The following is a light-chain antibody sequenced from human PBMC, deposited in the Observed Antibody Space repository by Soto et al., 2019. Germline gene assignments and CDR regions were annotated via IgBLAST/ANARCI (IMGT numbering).Light chain of an antibody. CDR1: SGHSSYI. Sequence: QLVLTQSSSASASLGSSVKLTCTLNSGHSSYIIAWHQQQPGKAPRYLMKLEGSGSYNKGSGGPDRFSSSSSGADRYLTISNLQFEDEADYYCETWDSTTHGVFGGGTKLT. CDR2: LEGSGSY. J-gene: IGLJ3*02. CDR3: ETWDSTTHGV. V-gene: IGLV4-60*02.